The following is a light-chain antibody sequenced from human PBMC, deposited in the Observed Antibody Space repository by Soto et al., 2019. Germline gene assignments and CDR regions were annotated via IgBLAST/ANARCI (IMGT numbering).Light chain of an antibody. CDR3: QQRSNWLT. V-gene: IGKV3-11*01. Sequence: EIVLTQSPATLSLSPGERATLSCRASQSASSYLAWYQQKPGQAPRLLIYDASNRATGIPARFSGSGSGTDFTLTISSLEPEDFTVYYCQQRSNWLTFGGGTKVEIK. J-gene: IGKJ4*01. CDR1: QSASSY. CDR2: DAS.